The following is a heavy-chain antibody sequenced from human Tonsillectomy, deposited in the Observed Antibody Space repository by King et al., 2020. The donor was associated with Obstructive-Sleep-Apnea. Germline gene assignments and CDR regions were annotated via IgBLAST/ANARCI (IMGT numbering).Heavy chain of an antibody. CDR1: GFTFSDYY. J-gene: IGHJ6*02. Sequence: VQLVESGGGLVKPGGSLRLSCAASGFTFSDYYMSWIRQAPGKGLEWVSYISSSGSTIYYADSVKCRFTISRDNAKNSLYLQMNSLRAEDTAVYYCARDLPYYDSSGYYYGMDVWGQGTTVTVSS. D-gene: IGHD3-22*01. V-gene: IGHV3-11*01. CDR3: ARDLPYYDSSGYYYGMDV. CDR2: ISSSGSTI.